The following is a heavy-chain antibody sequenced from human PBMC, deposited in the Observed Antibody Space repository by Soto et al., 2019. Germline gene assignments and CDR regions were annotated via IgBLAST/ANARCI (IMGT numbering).Heavy chain of an antibody. CDR3: ARGHPKFGF. V-gene: IGHV4-34*01. Sequence: QVQLQQWGAGLLKPSETLSLTCAVYGGSFSGYYWSWVRQPPGKGLEWIGEINHSGSTSYNPSLKXRXTXXVDTSKNQFSLKLSSVTAADTAVYYCARGHPKFGFWGQGTLVTVSS. J-gene: IGHJ4*02. CDR1: GGSFSGYY. CDR2: INHSGST.